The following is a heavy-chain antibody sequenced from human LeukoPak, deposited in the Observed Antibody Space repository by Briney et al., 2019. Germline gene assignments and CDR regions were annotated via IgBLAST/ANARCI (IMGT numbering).Heavy chain of an antibody. CDR3: ARVRSGCPDY. V-gene: IGHV1-2*02. CDR1: GYTFTGYY. Sequence: ASVKVSCKASGYTFTGYYMHWLRQAPGEGLEWMGWINPNSGGTNFTQKFQGRVTMTRDTFISTAYMELSSLTSDDTAVYYCARVRSGCPDYWGQGTLVTVSS. CDR2: INPNSGGT. J-gene: IGHJ4*02. D-gene: IGHD2-15*01.